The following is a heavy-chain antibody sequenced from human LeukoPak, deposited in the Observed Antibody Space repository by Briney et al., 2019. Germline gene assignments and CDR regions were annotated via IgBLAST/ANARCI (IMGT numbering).Heavy chain of an antibody. J-gene: IGHJ6*03. CDR3: TSATDIVVVPAADYYMDV. CDR2: IKSKTDGGTT. D-gene: IGHD2-2*01. V-gene: IGHV3-15*01. Sequence: GGSLRLSCAASGFTFSNAWMSWVRQAPGKGLEWVGRIKSKTDGGTTDYAAPVKGRFTISRDDSKNTLYLQMNSLKTEDTAVYYCTSATDIVVVPAADYYMDVWGKGTTVTVSS. CDR1: GFTFSNAW.